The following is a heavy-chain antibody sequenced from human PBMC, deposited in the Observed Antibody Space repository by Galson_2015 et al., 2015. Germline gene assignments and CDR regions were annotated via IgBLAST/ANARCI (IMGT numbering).Heavy chain of an antibody. V-gene: IGHV3-48*02. D-gene: IGHD6-19*01. J-gene: IGHJ4*01. Sequence: SLRLSCAASGFTLNIYSMNWVRQAPGKGLEWVSYITSDTRTINYADSVKGRFTISRDNAKNSLYLQMNSLRDEDTAVYYCARSVAGSFDYWGHGTLVTVSS. CDR3: ARSVAGSFDY. CDR2: ITSDTRTI. CDR1: GFTLNIYS.